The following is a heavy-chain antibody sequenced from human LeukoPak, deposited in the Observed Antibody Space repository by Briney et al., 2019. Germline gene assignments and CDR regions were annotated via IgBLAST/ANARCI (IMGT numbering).Heavy chain of an antibody. CDR2: ISSSSSYI. J-gene: IGHJ6*03. D-gene: IGHD1-26*01. CDR3: ARDRSLLGGSPLYYYYYMDV. V-gene: IGHV3-21*01. Sequence: GGSLRLSCAASGFTLSSYSMNWVRQAPGKGLEWVSSISSSSSYIYYADSVKGRFTISRDNAKNSLYLQMNSLRAEDTAVYYCARDRSLLGGSPLYYYYYMDVWGKGTTVTVSS. CDR1: GFTLSSYS.